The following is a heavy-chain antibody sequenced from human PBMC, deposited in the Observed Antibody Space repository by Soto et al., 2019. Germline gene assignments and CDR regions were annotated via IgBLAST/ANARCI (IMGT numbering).Heavy chain of an antibody. V-gene: IGHV1-2*04. D-gene: IGHD2-8*01. CDR2: INPKSGGT. Sequence: ASVKVSCKASGYSFTDYHIHWVRQAPGQGLEWLGRINPKSGGTSTAQKFQGWVTMTTDTSISTASMELTRLTSDDTAIYYCARGDSTNCSNGVCSFFYNHDMDVWGQGTTVTVSS. CDR1: GYSFTDYH. CDR3: ARGDSTNCSNGVCSFFYNHDMDV. J-gene: IGHJ6*02.